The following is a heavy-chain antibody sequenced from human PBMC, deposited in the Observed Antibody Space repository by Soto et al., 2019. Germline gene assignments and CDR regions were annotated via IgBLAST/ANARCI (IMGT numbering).Heavy chain of an antibody. V-gene: IGHV1-69*13. J-gene: IGHJ6*02. CDR3: EIGRRGGEHNELLGYGMDV. CDR2: IIPIFGTA. CDR1: GGTFISYA. Sequence: SVKVSCKASGGTFISYAISWVRQAPGQGLEWMGGIIPIFGTANYAQKFQGRVTITADESTSTAYMELSSLRSEDTAVYYCEIGRRGGEHNELLGYGMDVWGQGSTVIVSS. D-gene: IGHD2-21*01.